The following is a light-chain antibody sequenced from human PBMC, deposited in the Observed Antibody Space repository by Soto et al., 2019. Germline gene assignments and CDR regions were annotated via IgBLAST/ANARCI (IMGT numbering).Light chain of an antibody. Sequence: DIVLTQSQGTLSLSPGERATLSCRASQTVSNNCIAWYQQRPGQALRLFIYSASRRSTGVPDRFSGSGSETDFALNISRLQPEDFAVYYGHQDGSSLSFRGGTKVEL. CDR1: QTVSNNC. CDR3: HQDGSSLS. CDR2: SAS. J-gene: IGKJ4*01. V-gene: IGKV3-20*01.